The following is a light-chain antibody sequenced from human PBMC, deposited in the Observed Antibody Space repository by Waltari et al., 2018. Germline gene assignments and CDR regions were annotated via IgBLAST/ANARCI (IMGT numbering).Light chain of an antibody. CDR2: VTS. V-gene: IGKV3-15*01. J-gene: IGKJ2*01. CDR1: QSIGRD. Sequence: EIIMTQSPGTLSASPGETVTLSCRASQSIGRDVAWYQQKSGQAPRLVMYVTSSRATGIPARFIGSGSGTHFTLTISSLQSDDFATFFCQQYHEWPYTFARGTQVEI. CDR3: QQYHEWPYT.